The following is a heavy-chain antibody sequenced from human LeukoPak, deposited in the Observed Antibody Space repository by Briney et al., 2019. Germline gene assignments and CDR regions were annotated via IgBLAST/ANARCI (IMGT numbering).Heavy chain of an antibody. CDR1: GFKFSAFS. CDR2: ISSGSHYI. V-gene: IGHV3-21*01. CDR3: AKEGGMIIPLDL. D-gene: IGHD3-16*01. Sequence: KAGGSLRLSCAASGFKFSAFSMNWVRQAPGKGLEWISSISSGSHYIHYADSVKGRFTISRDNAKDSVYLQMTSLRAEDTALYFCAKEGGMIIPLDLWGQGTLVAVSS. J-gene: IGHJ4*02.